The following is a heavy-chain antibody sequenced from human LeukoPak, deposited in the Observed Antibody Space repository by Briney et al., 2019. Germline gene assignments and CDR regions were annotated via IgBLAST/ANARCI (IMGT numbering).Heavy chain of an antibody. D-gene: IGHD3-3*01. Sequence: ASVKVSCKASGYTFTDYYVHWVRQAPGQGLEWMGWINANTGDTNYTQKFQGRVTMTRDTSISTAYMELSRLKSDDTAVYSCARSYQRFSSLGYWGQGTLVTVSS. CDR1: GYTFTDYY. CDR2: INANTGDT. J-gene: IGHJ4*02. V-gene: IGHV1-2*02. CDR3: ARSYQRFSSLGY.